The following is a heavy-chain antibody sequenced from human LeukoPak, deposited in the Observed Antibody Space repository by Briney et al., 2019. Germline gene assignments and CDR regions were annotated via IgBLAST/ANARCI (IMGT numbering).Heavy chain of an antibody. CDR2: FDPEDGET. Sequence: ASVKVSCKVSGYTLIDLSMHWVRQAPGKGLEWMGGFDPEDGETIYAQKFRGRVTMTEGTSTDTAYMELSSLRSEDTAVYYCATSKGMITFGGVIVWGQGALVTVSS. CDR1: GYTLIDLS. CDR3: ATSKGMITFGGVIV. V-gene: IGHV1-24*01. D-gene: IGHD3-16*02. J-gene: IGHJ4*02.